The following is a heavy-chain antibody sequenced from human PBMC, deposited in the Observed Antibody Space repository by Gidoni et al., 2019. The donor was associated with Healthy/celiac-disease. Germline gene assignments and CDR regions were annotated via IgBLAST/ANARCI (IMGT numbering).Heavy chain of an antibody. CDR2: ISGSGGST. D-gene: IGHD2-2*01. CDR3: AKARGYCSSTSCYPYYFDY. CDR1: GVTVSSYA. J-gene: IGHJ4*02. V-gene: IGHV3-23*01. Sequence: EVQLLEYGGGLVQPGGSLRLACAASGVTVSSYALSGFRQAPGKGLEWVSAISGSGGSTYYADSVKGRFTISSDNSKNTLYLQMNSLRAEDTAVYYCAKARGYCSSTSCYPYYFDYWGQGTLVTVSS.